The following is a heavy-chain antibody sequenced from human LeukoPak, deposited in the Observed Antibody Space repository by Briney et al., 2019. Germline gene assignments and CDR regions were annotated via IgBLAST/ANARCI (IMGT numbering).Heavy chain of an antibody. CDR2: IYYSGST. V-gene: IGHV4-39*07. D-gene: IGHD2-2*01. CDR3: ARDSCSSTSCRRKFDN. Sequence: PSETLSLTCTVSGGSITSSNYFWGWIRQSPGKGLEWIGGIYYSGSTYYNPSLKSRVTISVETSKIQFSLKLSSVTAADSAVYYCARDSCSSTSCRRKFDNWGQGTLVTVSS. J-gene: IGHJ4*02. CDR1: GGSITSSNYF.